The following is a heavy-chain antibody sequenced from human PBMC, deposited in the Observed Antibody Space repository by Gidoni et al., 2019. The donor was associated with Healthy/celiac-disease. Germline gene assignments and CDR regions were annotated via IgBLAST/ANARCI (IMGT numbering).Heavy chain of an antibody. Sequence: QVQLVQSGAAVKKPGSSVMVSCKASGGTFSIYPISGVRQAPGQGLEWMGGLIPIFGTANYAQKVQGRVTITADESTSTAYMELSSLRSEDTAVYYCARVPYGGNSGGDYWGQGTLVTVSS. CDR2: LIPIFGTA. CDR1: GGTFSIYP. J-gene: IGHJ4*02. D-gene: IGHD4-17*01. V-gene: IGHV1-69*01. CDR3: ARVPYGGNSGGDY.